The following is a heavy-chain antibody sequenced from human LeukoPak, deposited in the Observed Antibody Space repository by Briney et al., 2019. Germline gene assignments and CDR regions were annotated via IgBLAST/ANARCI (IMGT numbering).Heavy chain of an antibody. CDR3: ARDLAVGATFPDAFDI. V-gene: IGHV3-30*03. CDR2: ISYDGSNK. CDR1: GFTFSSYG. D-gene: IGHD1-26*01. Sequence: PRRSLRLSCAASGFTFSSYGMQWVRQAPGKGLVWVAVISYDGSNKSYADSVKGRFTISKDNSKNTLYLQMNSLRAEDTAVYYCARDLAVGATFPDAFDIWGQGTMVTVSS. J-gene: IGHJ3*02.